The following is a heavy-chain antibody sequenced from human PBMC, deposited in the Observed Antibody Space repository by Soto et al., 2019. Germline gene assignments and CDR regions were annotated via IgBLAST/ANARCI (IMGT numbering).Heavy chain of an antibody. CDR3: SRELFGGYCPAAY. J-gene: IGHJ4*02. CDR1: GGSVSATNW. CDR2: INLSGTT. V-gene: IGHV4-4*02. D-gene: IGHD6-25*01. Sequence: QVQLQESGPGLVKPSGTLSLTCAVSGGSVSATNWWSWIRQPPGKGLEWIGEINLSGTTNYNPSLTRRVTMSIDQSQNEVSLTLTAVTAADTAVYYCSRELFGGYCPAAYCGQGTLVTVCS.